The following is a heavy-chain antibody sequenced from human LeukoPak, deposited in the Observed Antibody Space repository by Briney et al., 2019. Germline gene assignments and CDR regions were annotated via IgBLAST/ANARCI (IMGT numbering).Heavy chain of an antibody. D-gene: IGHD2-2*01. V-gene: IGHV1-18*04. CDR3: ARGGLYCSSTSCYGIEY. CDR1: GYTFTSYG. CDR2: ISAYNSNT. Sequence: GASVKVSCKAAGYTFTSYGISWVRQAPGQGLEWMGWISAYNSNTNYAQKLQGRVTMTTDTSTSTVYMELRSLRSDDTAVYYCARGGLYCSSTSCYGIEYWGQGTLVTVSS. J-gene: IGHJ4*02.